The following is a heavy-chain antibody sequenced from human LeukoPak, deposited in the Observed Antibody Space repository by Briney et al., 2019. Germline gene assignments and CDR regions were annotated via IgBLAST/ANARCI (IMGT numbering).Heavy chain of an antibody. CDR1: GGSISSYY. Sequence: SETLSLTCTVSGGSISSYYWSWIRQPPGKGLEWIGYIYYSGSTNYNPSLKSRVTISVDTSKNQFSLKLSSVTAADTAVYYCARGILTAYMEPYYFDYWGQGTLVTVSS. J-gene: IGHJ4*02. CDR3: ARGILTAYMEPYYFDY. D-gene: IGHD3-9*01. V-gene: IGHV4-59*08. CDR2: IYYSGST.